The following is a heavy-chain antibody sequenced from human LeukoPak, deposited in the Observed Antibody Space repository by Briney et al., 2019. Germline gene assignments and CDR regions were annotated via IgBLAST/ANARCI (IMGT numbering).Heavy chain of an antibody. J-gene: IGHJ6*02. Sequence: PSETLSLTCAVYGGSFSGYYWSWIRQPPGKGLEWIGEINHSGSTNYNPSLKSRVTMSLDTSKNQFSLKLSSVTAADTAVYYCARGGSSSYYYYGMDVWGQGTTVTVSS. CDR2: INHSGST. D-gene: IGHD6-6*01. CDR1: GGSFSGYY. CDR3: ARGGSSSYYYYGMDV. V-gene: IGHV4-34*01.